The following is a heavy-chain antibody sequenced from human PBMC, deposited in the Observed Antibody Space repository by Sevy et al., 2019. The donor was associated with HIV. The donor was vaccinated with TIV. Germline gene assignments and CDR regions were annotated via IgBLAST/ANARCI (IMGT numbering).Heavy chain of an antibody. Sequence: GGSLRLSCAASGFTFNTYSLIWVRQPPGKGLEWLSFIGTAAGVTYYADSVKGRFTISRDNAKNSVYLQMNSLRDEDTAVYYCARCPGHYSIDYWGQGTLVTVSS. D-gene: IGHD2-21*01. CDR3: ARCPGHYSIDY. V-gene: IGHV3-48*02. CDR2: IGTAAGVT. J-gene: IGHJ4*02. CDR1: GFTFNTYS.